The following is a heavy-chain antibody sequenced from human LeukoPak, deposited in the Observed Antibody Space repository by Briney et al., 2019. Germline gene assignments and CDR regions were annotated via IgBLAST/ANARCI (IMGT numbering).Heavy chain of an antibody. Sequence: KTGGSLRLSCAASGFSFSDYYMSWVRQAPGKGLEWVSYISSGSSTIYYADSVKGRFTNSRDNAKNSLYLQMNSLRAEDTAVYYCARDYDFWSGYYTGIFDYWGQGTLVTVSS. CDR1: GFSFSDYY. V-gene: IGHV3-11*04. CDR2: ISSGSSTI. CDR3: ARDYDFWSGYYTGIFDY. J-gene: IGHJ4*02. D-gene: IGHD3-3*01.